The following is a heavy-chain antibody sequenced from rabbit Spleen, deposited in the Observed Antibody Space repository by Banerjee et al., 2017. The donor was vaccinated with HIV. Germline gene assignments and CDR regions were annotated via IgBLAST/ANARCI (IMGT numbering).Heavy chain of an antibody. CDR2: IGTAEGST. CDR1: GFDFSSYG. J-gene: IGHJ3*01. V-gene: IGHV1S47*01. Sequence: QEQLVESGGGLVQSGGSLKLSCKASGFDFSSYGVSWVRQAPGKGLEWIGIIGTAEGSTYYASWVNGRFTISSDNAQSTVDLKMTSLTAADTATYFCARAIVPWLGLTRLDLWGPGTLVTVS. D-gene: IGHD4-1*01. CDR3: ARAIVPWLGLTRLDL.